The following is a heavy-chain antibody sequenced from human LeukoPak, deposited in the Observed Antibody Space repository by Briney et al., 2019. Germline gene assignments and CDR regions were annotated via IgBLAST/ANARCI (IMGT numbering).Heavy chain of an antibody. D-gene: IGHD2-21*02. CDR2: INHSGST. V-gene: IGHV4-34*01. Sequence: PSETLSLTCAVYGGSFSGYYWSWIRQPPGKGLECIGEINHSGSTNYNPSLKSRVTISVDTSKNQFSLKLSSVTAADTAVYYCAIAYCGGDCFSYDAFDIWGQGTMVTVSS. J-gene: IGHJ3*02. CDR1: GGSFSGYY. CDR3: AIAYCGGDCFSYDAFDI.